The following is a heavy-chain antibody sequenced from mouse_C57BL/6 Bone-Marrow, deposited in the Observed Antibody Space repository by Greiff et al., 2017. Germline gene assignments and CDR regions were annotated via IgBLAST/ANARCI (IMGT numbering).Heavy chain of an antibody. Sequence: EVQGVESGGGLVQPGGSLKLSCAASGFTFSDYYMYWVRQTPEKRLEWVAYISNGGGSTYYPDTVKGRFTISRDNAKNTLYLQMSRLKSEDTAMYYCARPPVFITTVVSPDAMDYWGQGTSVTVSS. CDR2: ISNGGGST. D-gene: IGHD1-1*01. CDR1: GFTFSDYY. J-gene: IGHJ4*01. V-gene: IGHV5-12*01. CDR3: ARPPVFITTVVSPDAMDY.